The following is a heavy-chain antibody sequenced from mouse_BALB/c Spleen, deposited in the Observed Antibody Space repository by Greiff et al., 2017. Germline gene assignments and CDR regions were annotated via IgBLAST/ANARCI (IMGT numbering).Heavy chain of an antibody. D-gene: IGHD1-2*01. CDR2: IYPGSGST. CDR3: TRGYGPAWFAY. Sequence: LKQPGSELVRPGASVKLSCKASGYTFTSYWMHWVKQRPGQGLEWIGNIYPGSGSTNYDEKFKSKATLTVDTSSSTAYMQLSSLTSEDSAVYYCTRGYGPAWFAYWGQGTLVTVSA. CDR1: GYTFTSYW. V-gene: IGHV1S22*01. J-gene: IGHJ3*01.